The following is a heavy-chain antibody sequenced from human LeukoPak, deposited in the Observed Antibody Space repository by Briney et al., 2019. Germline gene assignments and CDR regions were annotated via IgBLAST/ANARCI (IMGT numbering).Heavy chain of an antibody. D-gene: IGHD6-19*01. CDR2: IYPADSDT. CDR1: GYSFSSYW. J-gene: IGHJ3*02. Sequence: NPGESLKISCKGSGYSFSSYWIAWVRQMPGKGLEWMGIIYPADSDTRYSPSFQGQVTISADKSITTAYLQWSSLKASDTAMYYCARQYSSGSRVGAFDIWGQGTMVTVSS. V-gene: IGHV5-51*01. CDR3: ARQYSSGSRVGAFDI.